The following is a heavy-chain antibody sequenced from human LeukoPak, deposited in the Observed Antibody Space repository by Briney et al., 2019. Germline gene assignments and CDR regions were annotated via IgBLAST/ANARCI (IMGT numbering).Heavy chain of an antibody. CDR1: GGTFSSGA. CDR2: IIPIFGTA. J-gene: IGHJ5*02. Sequence: SVKVSCKASGGTFSSGAISWVRQAPGQGLEWMGRIIPIFGTANYAQKFQGRVTITTDESTSTAYMELSSLRSEDTAVYYCAREAVMATIPSFDPWGQGTLVTVSS. D-gene: IGHD5-24*01. CDR3: AREAVMATIPSFDP. V-gene: IGHV1-69*05.